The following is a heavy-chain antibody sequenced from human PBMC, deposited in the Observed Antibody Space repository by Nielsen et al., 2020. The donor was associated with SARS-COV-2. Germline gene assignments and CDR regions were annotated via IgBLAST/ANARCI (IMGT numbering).Heavy chain of an antibody. Sequence: SETLSLTCNVSGGSIRGFYWSWIRQPPGKGLEWVGNIFYSGSINYNPSLKSRVTISGDTSKNQISLKLSSVTAADTAVYYCVRHVEIVSWFDPWGQGTLVTVSS. D-gene: IGHD2-2*03. CDR2: IFYSGSI. V-gene: IGHV4-59*01. CDR3: VRHVEIVSWFDP. CDR1: GGSIRGFY. J-gene: IGHJ5*02.